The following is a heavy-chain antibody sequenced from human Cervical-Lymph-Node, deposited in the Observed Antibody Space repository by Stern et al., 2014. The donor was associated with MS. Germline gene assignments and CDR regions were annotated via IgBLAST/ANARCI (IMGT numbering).Heavy chain of an antibody. Sequence: VQLVESGGGVVQPGRSLRLSCAASGFTFSLYEMHWVRQAPGKGLEWVAVISYDGDNKFYTVSVKGRFTISRDSSKSTLYLQLNSLRPEDTAIYYCAKDPRIYDSSGYLDAWGQGTLVTVSS. V-gene: IGHV3-30*18. CDR3: AKDPRIYDSSGYLDA. D-gene: IGHD3-22*01. CDR2: ISYDGDNK. J-gene: IGHJ5*02. CDR1: GFTFSLYE.